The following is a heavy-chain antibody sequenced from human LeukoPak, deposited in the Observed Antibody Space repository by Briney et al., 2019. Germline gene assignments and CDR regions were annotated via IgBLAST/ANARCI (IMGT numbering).Heavy chain of an antibody. Sequence: PGGSLRLSCAASGFTFSSYEMNWVRQAPGKGLEWVSYSSSGSTIYYADSVKGRFTISRDNAKNSLYLQMNSLRAEDTAVYYCAELGITMIGGVWGKGTTVTISS. CDR1: GFTFSSYE. D-gene: IGHD3-10*02. CDR2: SSSGSTI. CDR3: AELGITMIGGV. J-gene: IGHJ6*04. V-gene: IGHV3-48*03.